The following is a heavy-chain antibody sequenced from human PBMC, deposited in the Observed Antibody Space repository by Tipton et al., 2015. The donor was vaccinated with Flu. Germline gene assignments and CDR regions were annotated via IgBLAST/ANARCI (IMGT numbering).Heavy chain of an antibody. Sequence: TLSLTCAVYGGSFSGYYWSWIRQPPGKGLEWIGEINHSGSTNYNPSLKSRVTISVDTSKNQFSLKLSSVTAADTAVYYCARDLTAIFGVAQGTRDAFDIWGQGTMVTVSS. V-gene: IGHV4-34*01. CDR1: GGSFSGYY. CDR3: ARDLTAIFGVAQGTRDAFDI. J-gene: IGHJ3*02. D-gene: IGHD3-3*01. CDR2: INHSGST.